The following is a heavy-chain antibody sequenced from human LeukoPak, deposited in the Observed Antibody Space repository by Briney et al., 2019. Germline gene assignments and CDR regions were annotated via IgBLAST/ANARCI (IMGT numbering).Heavy chain of an antibody. V-gene: IGHV1-2*06. CDR3: AGSSMVDAASPGT. Sequence: ASVKVSCKASGYTFTGYYIHGVRQAPAQGLAWMGRINPKSGVTNYPQMFQGRVTITRNTSISTAYMGLSSLTYDDTAFYDCAGSSMVDAASPGTWGQGNLVTVSS. D-gene: IGHD2-15*01. CDR1: GYTFTGYY. J-gene: IGHJ5*02. CDR2: INPKSGVT.